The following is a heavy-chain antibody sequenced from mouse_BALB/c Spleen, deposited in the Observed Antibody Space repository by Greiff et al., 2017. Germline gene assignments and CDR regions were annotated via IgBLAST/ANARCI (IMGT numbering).Heavy chain of an antibody. CDR3: AREKEVLDY. V-gene: IGHV5-4*02. D-gene: IGHD2-14*01. Sequence: EVMLVESGGGLVKPGGSLKLSCAASGFTFSDYYMYWVRQTPEKRLEWVATISDGGTYTYYPDSVKGRFTISRDNAKNNLYLQMSSLKSEDTAMYYCAREKEVLDYWGQGTSVTVSS. CDR1: GFTFSDYY. CDR2: ISDGGTYT. J-gene: IGHJ4*01.